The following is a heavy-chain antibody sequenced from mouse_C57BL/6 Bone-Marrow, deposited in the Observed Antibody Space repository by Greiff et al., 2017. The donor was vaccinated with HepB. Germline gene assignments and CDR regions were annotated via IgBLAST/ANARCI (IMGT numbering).Heavy chain of an antibody. Sequence: QVQLKQSGPELVKPGASVKISCKASGYAFSSSWMNWVKQRPGKGLEWIGRIYPGDGDTNYNGKFKGKATLTADKSSSTAYMQLSSLTSEDSAVYFCARSYDYFWFAYWGQGTLVTVSA. V-gene: IGHV1-82*01. D-gene: IGHD2-4*01. CDR2: IYPGDGDT. CDR1: GYAFSSSW. J-gene: IGHJ3*01. CDR3: ARSYDYFWFAY.